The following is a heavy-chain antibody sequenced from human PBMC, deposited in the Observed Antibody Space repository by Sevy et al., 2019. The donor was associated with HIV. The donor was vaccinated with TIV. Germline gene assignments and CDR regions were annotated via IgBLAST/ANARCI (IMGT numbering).Heavy chain of an antibody. CDR1: GFTFSNYA. V-gene: IGHV3-23*01. CDR2: IIGTGLST. D-gene: IGHD2-8*01. J-gene: IGHJ4*02. Sequence: GGSLRLSCTASGFTFSNYAMSWVRQSPGKGLEWVSGIIGTGLSTYYADSVKGRFTISRDNSQNTIYLQMNSLRPEDTAMYYCAKIDCVNAVCYYEDYWGQGTLVTVSS. CDR3: AKIDCVNAVCYYEDY.